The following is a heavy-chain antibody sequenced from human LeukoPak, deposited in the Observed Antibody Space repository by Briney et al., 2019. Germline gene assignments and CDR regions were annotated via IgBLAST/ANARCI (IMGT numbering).Heavy chain of an antibody. J-gene: IGHJ4*02. CDR3: ARDSYGDYVFDH. D-gene: IGHD4-17*01. CDR2: ISTSSRTI. Sequence: GESLRLSCSASGFTFTSYSMNWVRQAPGKGLEWVSYISTSSRTIYYADSVKGRFTISRDNAKNSLYLQMDSLRDEDTAVHYCARDSYGDYVFDHWGRGSLVTVSS. CDR1: GFTFTSYS. V-gene: IGHV3-48*02.